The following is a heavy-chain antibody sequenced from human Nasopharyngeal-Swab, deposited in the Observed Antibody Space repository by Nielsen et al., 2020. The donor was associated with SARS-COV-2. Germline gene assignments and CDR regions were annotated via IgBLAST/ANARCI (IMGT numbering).Heavy chain of an antibody. CDR3: ARHFYSRSSRLLYLDY. D-gene: IGHD6-6*01. CDR2: INAGNGDT. V-gene: IGHV1-3*01. J-gene: IGHJ4*02. Sequence: ASVQVSCKASGYNFAVYIMHWVRQAPGQGLEWMGWINAGNGDTKYSQKFQDRVTFTRDTSADTAYMELSSLRSEDTAVYFCARHFYSRSSRLLYLDYWGQGTLVTVSS. CDR1: GYNFAVYI.